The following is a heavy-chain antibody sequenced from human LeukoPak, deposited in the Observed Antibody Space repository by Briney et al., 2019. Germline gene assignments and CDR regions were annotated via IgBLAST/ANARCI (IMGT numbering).Heavy chain of an antibody. CDR1: GFTFSSYG. CDR2: ISYDGSNK. V-gene: IGHV3-30*03. Sequence: GRSLRLSCAASGFTFSSYGMHWVRQAPGKGLEWVAVISYDGSNKYYADSVKGRFTISRDNSKNTLYLQMNSLRAEDTAVYYCARAPSLLWFGESRYYGMDVWGQGTTVTVSS. J-gene: IGHJ6*02. CDR3: ARAPSLLWFGESRYYGMDV. D-gene: IGHD3-10*01.